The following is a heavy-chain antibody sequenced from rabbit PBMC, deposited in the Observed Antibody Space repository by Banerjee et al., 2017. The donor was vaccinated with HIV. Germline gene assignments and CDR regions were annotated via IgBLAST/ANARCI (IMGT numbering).Heavy chain of an antibody. CDR1: GFSFSSSY. D-gene: IGHD4-1*01. Sequence: QSLEESGGDLVKPGASLTLTCTASGFSFSSSYMCWVRQAPGKGLEWIACIYAGSSASTYYASWAKGRFTISKTSSTTVTLQMTSLTAADTATYFCARNANGGWDLWGPGTLVTVS. CDR3: ARNANGGWDL. V-gene: IGHV1S40*01. J-gene: IGHJ4*01. CDR2: IYAGSSAST.